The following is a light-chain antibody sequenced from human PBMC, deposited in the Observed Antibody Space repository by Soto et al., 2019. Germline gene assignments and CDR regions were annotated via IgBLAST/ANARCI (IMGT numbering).Light chain of an antibody. CDR2: WAS. J-gene: IGKJ2*01. CDR3: QQYYGAPPYT. V-gene: IGKV4-1*01. Sequence: DIVMTQSPDSLAVSLGERATINCRSSQSVLYSSNNKNYLAWYQQKPGQHPKLLIYWASTRESGVPDRFSGSGSGTDFTLTISSLQAEDVAVYYCQQYYGAPPYTFGQGTKLEIK. CDR1: QSVLYSSNNKNY.